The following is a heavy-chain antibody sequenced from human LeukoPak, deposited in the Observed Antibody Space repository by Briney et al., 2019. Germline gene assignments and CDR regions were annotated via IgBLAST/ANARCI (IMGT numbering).Heavy chain of an antibody. V-gene: IGHV4-34*01. Sequence: SETLSLTCAVYGGSFSSYYWSWIRQPPGKGLEWIGEINHSGSTNYNPSLKSRVTISVDTSKNQFSLKLSSVTAADTAVYYCARDKIRYGDYGGSWFDPWGQGTLVTVSS. CDR2: INHSGST. D-gene: IGHD4-17*01. J-gene: IGHJ5*02. CDR1: GGSFSSYY. CDR3: ARDKIRYGDYGGSWFDP.